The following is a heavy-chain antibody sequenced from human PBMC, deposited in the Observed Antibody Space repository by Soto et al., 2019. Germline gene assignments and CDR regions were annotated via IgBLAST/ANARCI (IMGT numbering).Heavy chain of an antibody. J-gene: IGHJ4*01. Sequence: SETLSLTCTVSGGFISSSSSYWGWIRQPPGKGLEWIGSIYYSGSIYCNPSLKSRVTISVDTSKNDFSLKLSPVTAADTAVYYCARMEGSSGLARNYFQFDYWGHGTLVTVSS. V-gene: IGHV4-39*02. D-gene: IGHD6-19*01. CDR2: IYYSGSI. CDR1: GGFISSSSSY. CDR3: ARMEGSSGLARNYFQFDY.